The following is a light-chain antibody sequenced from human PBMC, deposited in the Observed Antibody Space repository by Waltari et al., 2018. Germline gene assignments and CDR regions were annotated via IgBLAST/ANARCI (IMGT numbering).Light chain of an antibody. Sequence: DIQMTQSPSSLSASVGDRVTITCRASQSISSYLNWYQQKPGKAPKLLIYAASSLQSGVPSRFSGSGSGTDFTLTISSLQPEDFATYYCQQSYSTPRGMYTFGQGTKLEIK. CDR1: QSISSY. J-gene: IGKJ2*01. CDR3: QQSYSTPRGMYT. CDR2: AAS. V-gene: IGKV1-39*01.